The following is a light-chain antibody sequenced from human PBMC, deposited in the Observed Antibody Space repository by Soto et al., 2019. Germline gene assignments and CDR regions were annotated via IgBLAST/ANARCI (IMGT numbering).Light chain of an antibody. CDR3: QQYNKWPLT. CDR1: QSVSSSY. J-gene: IGKJ1*01. CDR2: GAS. V-gene: IGKV3-15*01. Sequence: EIVLTQSPGTLSLSPGERATLSCRSSQSVSSSYLAWYQQKPGQAPRLLIYGASTRATGIPVRFSGSASGTEFTLTISSLQSEDVTVYYCQQYNKWPLTLGQGTKVDIK.